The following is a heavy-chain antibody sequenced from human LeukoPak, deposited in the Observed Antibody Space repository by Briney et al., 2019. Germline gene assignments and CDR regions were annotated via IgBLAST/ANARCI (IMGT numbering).Heavy chain of an antibody. CDR1: GFTVSDDY. J-gene: IGHJ4*02. V-gene: IGHV3-53*01. Sequence: PGGSLRLSCAASGFTVSDDYMSWVRQAPGKGLEWVSVLYSGGYTYYADSVKGRFTISRDNSKNTLYLQMNRLRPEDTAVYFCARVSSFSGSYYVSDWGQGTLVTVSS. D-gene: IGHD1-26*01. CDR2: LYSGGYT. CDR3: ARVSSFSGSYYVSD.